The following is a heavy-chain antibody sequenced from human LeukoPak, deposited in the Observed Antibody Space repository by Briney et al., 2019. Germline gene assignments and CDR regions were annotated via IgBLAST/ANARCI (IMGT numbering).Heavy chain of an antibody. Sequence: ASLRVSSKASGYTSTIYDINRVRQAPGQGLEWMGWMNPNRGEAGYAQRLQGTDTITGNTAIGTAYIHLNSLTSDDTAVYYSVRGNWADYWGQGTSVIVSS. V-gene: IGHV1-8*01. CDR3: VRGNWADY. CDR1: GYTSTIYD. J-gene: IGHJ4*02. D-gene: IGHD7-27*01. CDR2: MNPNRGEA.